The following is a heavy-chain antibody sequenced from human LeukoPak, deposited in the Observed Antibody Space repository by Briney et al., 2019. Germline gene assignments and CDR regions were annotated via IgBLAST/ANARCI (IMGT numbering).Heavy chain of an antibody. CDR3: ATSRDGYNHFDY. V-gene: IGHV4-4*02. CDR1: GGSISSSNW. Sequence: PSETLSLTCAVSGGSISSSNWWSWVRQPPGKGLEWIGKIYHRGSTNYNPSLKSRVTMSVDKSKNQFSLNLTSVTAADTAVYYCATSRDGYNHFDYWGQGILVTVSS. J-gene: IGHJ4*02. CDR2: IYHRGST. D-gene: IGHD5-24*01.